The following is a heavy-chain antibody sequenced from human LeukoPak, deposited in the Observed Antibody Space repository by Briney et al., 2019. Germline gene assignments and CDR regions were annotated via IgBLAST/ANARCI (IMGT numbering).Heavy chain of an antibody. CDR2: IYLSAST. CDR1: GGXLRSYY. Sequence: SETLSLTCTVSGGXLRSYYCSWIRQSAGKGLEWIGRIYLSASTNYNPSLESRVTMSVDTSKNQFSLRLRSVTAADTAVYYCARELAAGGAFDIWGQGTMVTVSS. CDR3: ARELAAGGAFDI. V-gene: IGHV4-4*07. D-gene: IGHD6-13*01. J-gene: IGHJ3*02.